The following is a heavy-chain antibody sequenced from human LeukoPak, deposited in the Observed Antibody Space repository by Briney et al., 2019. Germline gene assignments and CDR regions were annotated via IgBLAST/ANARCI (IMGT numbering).Heavy chain of an antibody. CDR3: ARDDSIVLMVYAAPRAFDI. CDR2: IKSKTDGGTT. CDR1: GFTFSNAW. V-gene: IGHV3-15*01. D-gene: IGHD2-8*01. Sequence: KSGGSLRLSCAASGFTFSNAWMSWVRQAPGKGLEWVGRIKSKTDGGTTDYAAPVKGRFTISRDDSKNTLYLQMNSLRAEDTAVYYCARDDSIVLMVYAAPRAFDIWGQGTMVTVSS. J-gene: IGHJ3*02.